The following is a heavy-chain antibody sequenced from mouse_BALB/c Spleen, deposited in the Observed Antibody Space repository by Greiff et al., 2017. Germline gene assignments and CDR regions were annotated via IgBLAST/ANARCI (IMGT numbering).Heavy chain of an antibody. D-gene: IGHD1-1*01. V-gene: IGHV1S81*02. CDR3: TRSDYYGSYYFDY. J-gene: IGHJ2*01. CDR1: GYTFTSYY. CDR2: INPSNGGT. Sequence: QVQLQQSGAELVKPGASVKLSCKASGYTFTSYYMYWVKQRPGQGLEWIGEINPSNGGTNFNEKFKSKATLTVDKSSSTAYMQLSSLTSEDSAVYYCTRSDYYGSYYFDYWGQGTTLTVSS.